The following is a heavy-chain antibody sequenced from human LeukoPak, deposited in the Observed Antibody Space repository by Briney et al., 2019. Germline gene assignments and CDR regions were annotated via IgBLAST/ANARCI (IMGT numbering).Heavy chain of an antibody. D-gene: IGHD2-2*01. Sequence: GGSLRLSCAASGFTFSSYSMNWVRQAPGKGLEWVSYISSSSSTIYYADSVKGRFTISRDNAKNSLYLQMNSLRAEDTAAYYCASTEYQLLGATNWFDPWGQGTLVTVSS. J-gene: IGHJ5*02. CDR3: ASTEYQLLGATNWFDP. CDR2: ISSSSSTI. CDR1: GFTFSSYS. V-gene: IGHV3-48*01.